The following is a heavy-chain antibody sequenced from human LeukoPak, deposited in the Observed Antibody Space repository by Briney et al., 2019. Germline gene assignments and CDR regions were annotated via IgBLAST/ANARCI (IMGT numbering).Heavy chain of an antibody. CDR2: NYPGDSGT. Sequence: GESLKISCAGRGDSFTDYWIGWVRPMPGKGLELVVINYPGDSGTRYSPSFHGQVTMSVDKSINTAYLQWSSLKASDTVVYYCARPLLRYFDTHAFDIWGQGTMVTVSS. J-gene: IGHJ3*02. D-gene: IGHD3-9*01. CDR3: ARPLLRYFDTHAFDI. V-gene: IGHV5-51*01. CDR1: GDSFTDYW.